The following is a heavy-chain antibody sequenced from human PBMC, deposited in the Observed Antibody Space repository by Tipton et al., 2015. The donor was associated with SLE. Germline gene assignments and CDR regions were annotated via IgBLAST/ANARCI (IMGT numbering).Heavy chain of an antibody. CDR3: ARLRTDYYDSSGGDY. D-gene: IGHD3-22*01. V-gene: IGHV3-30*19. CDR2: ISYDGSNK. CDR1: GFTFSSYG. Sequence: SLRLSCAASGFTFSSYGMHWVRQAPGKGLEWVAVISYDGSNKYYADSVKGRFTISRDNSKNTLYLQMNSLRAEDTAVYYCARLRTDYYDSSGGDYWGQGTLVTVSS. J-gene: IGHJ4*02.